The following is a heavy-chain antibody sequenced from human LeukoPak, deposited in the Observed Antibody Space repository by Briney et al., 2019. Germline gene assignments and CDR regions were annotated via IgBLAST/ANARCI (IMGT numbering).Heavy chain of an antibody. D-gene: IGHD4-17*01. Sequence: PGGSLGLSCAASGFTVSSNYMSWVRQAPGKGLEWVSVIYSGGSTYYADSVKGRFTISRDNSKNTLYLQMNSLRAEDTAVYYCAREKTTVTTRLSLVYYYGMDVWGQGTTVTVSS. CDR1: GFTVSSNY. CDR2: IYSGGST. CDR3: AREKTTVTTRLSLVYYYGMDV. V-gene: IGHV3-53*01. J-gene: IGHJ6*02.